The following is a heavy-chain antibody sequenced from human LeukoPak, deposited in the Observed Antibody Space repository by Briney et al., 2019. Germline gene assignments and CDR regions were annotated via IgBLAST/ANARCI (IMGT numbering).Heavy chain of an antibody. CDR1: GYTFTGYY. J-gene: IGHJ5*02. CDR2: INPNSGGT. Sequence: ASVKVSCKASGYTFTGYYMHWVRQAPGQGLECMGWINPNSGGTNYAQKFQGRLTMTRATSISTAYLELSRLTSDATAVYYCARVSRHTHPANTMVRGKTNSFDPWGQGTLVTVSS. D-gene: IGHD3-10*01. V-gene: IGHV1-2*02. CDR3: ARVSRHTHPANTMVRGKTNSFDP.